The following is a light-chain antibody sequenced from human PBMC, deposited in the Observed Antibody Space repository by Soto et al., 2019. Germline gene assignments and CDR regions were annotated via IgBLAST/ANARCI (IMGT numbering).Light chain of an antibody. CDR2: DVN. CDR1: SSDVGGFNS. CDR3: CSFAGNYAWV. J-gene: IGLJ3*02. V-gene: IGLV2-11*01. Sequence: QSVLTQPRSVSGSPGQSVTISCTGTSSDVGGFNSVSWYQQHQGKAPKFMIYDVNVRPSGVPDRFSGWKSGNTASLTISGLQDDDEADYYCCSFAGNYAWVFGGGTKLTVL.